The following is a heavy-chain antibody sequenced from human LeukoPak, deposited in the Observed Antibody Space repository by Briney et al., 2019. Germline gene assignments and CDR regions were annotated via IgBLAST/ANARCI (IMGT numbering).Heavy chain of an antibody. V-gene: IGHV3-7*01. CDR1: GFTLSSYW. CDR2: INEDGSEK. J-gene: IGHJ5*02. CDR3: ARDLEGYCSGGSCYPEYNWFDP. D-gene: IGHD2-15*01. Sequence: GGSLRLSCAASGFTLSSYWMSWVRQAPGMGLEWVANINEDGSEKFYVDSVKGRFTISRDNAKNSLYLQMNSLRAEDTAVYYCARDLEGYCSGGSCYPEYNWFDPWGQGTLVTVSS.